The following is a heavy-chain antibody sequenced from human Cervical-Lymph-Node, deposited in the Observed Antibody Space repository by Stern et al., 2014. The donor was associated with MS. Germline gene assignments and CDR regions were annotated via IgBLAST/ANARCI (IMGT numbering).Heavy chain of an antibody. CDR2: IHPSGNA. Sequence: VQLVQSGPGLVKPSQTLSLTCTLSGGSVSSGSSYWSWIRPPAGKGLEWIGRIHPSGNAFFTPSLKRRATISLDTSKNPIFLKLTSVTAADTAVYYCASGYRFFESWGQGTLVTVSS. CDR3: ASGYRFFES. D-gene: IGHD5-18*01. V-gene: IGHV4-61*02. J-gene: IGHJ4*02. CDR1: GGSVSSGSSY.